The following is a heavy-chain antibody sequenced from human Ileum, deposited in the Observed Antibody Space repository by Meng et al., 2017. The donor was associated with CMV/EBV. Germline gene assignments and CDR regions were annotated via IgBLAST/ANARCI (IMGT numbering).Heavy chain of an antibody. Sequence: GGSLRLSCAASGFTVSSNYMTWVRQAPGKGLEWVSIIYTNDNTYYADSVKGRFIISRDNYKNTLYLKMNSQRAEDTAVYYCSRRYWGAWGMDVWGQGTTVTVSS. V-gene: IGHV3-53*01. J-gene: IGHJ6*02. CDR1: GFTVSSNY. D-gene: IGHD3-16*01. CDR3: SRRYWGAWGMDV. CDR2: IYTNDNT.